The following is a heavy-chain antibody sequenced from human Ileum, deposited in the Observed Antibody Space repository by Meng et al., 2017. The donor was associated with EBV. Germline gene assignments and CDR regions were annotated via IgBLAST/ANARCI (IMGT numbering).Heavy chain of an antibody. Sequence: QITLKESGPTLVKPXXTLTPTCTFSGFSFTTSGVTVGWIRQPPGKALEWLGFTYWNDDKRYSPSLKSRLTITKDTSKNQVLLIMTNMDPVDTATYYCAHRTTVTSVDNRGQGTLVTVSS. CDR3: AHRTTVTSVDN. CDR2: TYWNDDK. D-gene: IGHD4-17*01. CDR1: GFSFTTSGVT. V-gene: IGHV2-5*01. J-gene: IGHJ4*02.